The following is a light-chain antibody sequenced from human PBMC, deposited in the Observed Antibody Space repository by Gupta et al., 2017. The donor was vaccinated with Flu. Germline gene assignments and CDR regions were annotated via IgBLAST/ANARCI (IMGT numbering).Light chain of an antibody. CDR3: AAWDDLSGWL. Sequence: QSVLTQPPSASGTPGQRVTISCSGSSSNIGSHNVYWYQQLPATAPNLLIYNSNQRPSGVPARRSASKSGTYESAVTMARGSEDEADDYCAAWDDLSGWLFGGGTKLTVL. V-gene: IGLV1-47*02. CDR1: SSNIGSHN. J-gene: IGLJ3*02. CDR2: NSN.